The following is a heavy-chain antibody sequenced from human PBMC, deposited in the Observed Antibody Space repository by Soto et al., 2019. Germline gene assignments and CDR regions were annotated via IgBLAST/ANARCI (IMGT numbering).Heavy chain of an antibody. D-gene: IGHD1-26*01. CDR3: ALRPIVGGAI. V-gene: IGHV4-4*02. J-gene: IGHJ4*02. CDR2: IFHSGST. Sequence: SETLSLTCAVFGGSISNSNWWTWVRQPPGKGLDWIGEIFHSGSTNYNSSLMGRVTISVDKANNQFSLKLSSVTAADTAVYYCALRPIVGGAIWGPGPLVTFS. CDR1: GGSISNSNW.